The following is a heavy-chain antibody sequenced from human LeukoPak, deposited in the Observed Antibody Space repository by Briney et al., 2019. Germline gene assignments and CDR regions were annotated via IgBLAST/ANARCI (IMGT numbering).Heavy chain of an antibody. Sequence: GGSLRLSCAASGFTFSSYATHWVRQAPGKGLEYVSAISSNGGSTYYANSLKGRFTISRDNSKNTLYLQMGSLRAGDMAVYYCARLDSSGWTPFDYWGQGTLVTVSS. D-gene: IGHD6-19*01. V-gene: IGHV3-64*01. J-gene: IGHJ4*02. CDR1: GFTFSSYA. CDR3: ARLDSSGWTPFDY. CDR2: ISSNGGST.